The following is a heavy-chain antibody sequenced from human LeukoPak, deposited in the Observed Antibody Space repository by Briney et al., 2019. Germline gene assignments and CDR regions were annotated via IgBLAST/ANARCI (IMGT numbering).Heavy chain of an antibody. CDR3: AKAEALGVVITTSFDY. J-gene: IGHJ4*02. V-gene: IGHV3-23*01. CDR2: ISGSGGTT. Sequence: GGSLRLSCAASGFTFSSYAMTWVRQAPGKGLEWVSGISGSGGTTFYADSVKGRFTISRDNSKNTLYLQMNSLRAEDTAVYYCAKAEALGVVITTSFDYWGQGTLVTVSS. D-gene: IGHD3-22*01. CDR1: GFTFSSYA.